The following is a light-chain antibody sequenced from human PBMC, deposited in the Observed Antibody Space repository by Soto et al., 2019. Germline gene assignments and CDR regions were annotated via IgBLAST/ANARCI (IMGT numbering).Light chain of an antibody. J-gene: IGKJ5*01. V-gene: IGKV3-20*01. CDR3: QVYGPSPPIT. CDR1: QSLSSN. CDR2: GVS. Sequence: ELVMTQSPVTLSVSPGERATLSCRASQSLSSNLAWYQQKPGQAPRLLMYGVSSRATGIPDRFTGSGSGADFTLTISRLEPEDFAVYYCQVYGPSPPITFGQGTRLEIK.